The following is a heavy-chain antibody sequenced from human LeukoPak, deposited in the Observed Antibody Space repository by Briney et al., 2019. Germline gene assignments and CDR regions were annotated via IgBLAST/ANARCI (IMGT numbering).Heavy chain of an antibody. CDR2: IRSTGNTI. V-gene: IGHV3-48*01. J-gene: IGHJ4*02. CDR1: GFIFSSYS. Sequence: AGGSLRLSCAASGFIFSSYSMNWVRQAPGKGLEWVSYIRSTGNTIYYADPVKGRFTISRDNAKNSLDLQMNSLRAEDTAVYYCTRDPSALDYWGPGTLVTVSS. CDR3: TRDPSALDY. D-gene: IGHD3-10*01.